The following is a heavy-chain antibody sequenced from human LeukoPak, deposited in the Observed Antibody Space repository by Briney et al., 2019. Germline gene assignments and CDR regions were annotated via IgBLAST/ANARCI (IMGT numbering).Heavy chain of an antibody. J-gene: IGHJ4*02. V-gene: IGHV1-69*06. D-gene: IGHD2-2*01. CDR2: IIPIFGTA. Sequence: SVKVSCKASGGIFSSYAISWVRQAPGQGLEWMGGIIPIFGTANYAQKFQGRVTITADKSTSTAYMELSSLRSEDTAVYYCANSGYCSSTSCYWSADFDYWGQGTLVTVSS. CDR1: GGIFSSYA. CDR3: ANSGYCSSTSCYWSADFDY.